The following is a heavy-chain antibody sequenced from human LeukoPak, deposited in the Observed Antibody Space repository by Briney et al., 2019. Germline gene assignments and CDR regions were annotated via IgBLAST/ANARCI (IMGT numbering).Heavy chain of an antibody. CDR1: GFTFSSYW. D-gene: IGHD2-2*01. Sequence: GGSLRLSCAASGFTFSSYWMSWVRQDPGKGLEWVANIKQDGSEKYYVDSVKGRFTISRDNAKNSLYLQMNSLRAEDTAVYYCARRGRSASEFYYYYMDVWGKGTTVTVSS. CDR2: IKQDGSEK. V-gene: IGHV3-7*01. CDR3: ARRGRSASEFYYYYMDV. J-gene: IGHJ6*03.